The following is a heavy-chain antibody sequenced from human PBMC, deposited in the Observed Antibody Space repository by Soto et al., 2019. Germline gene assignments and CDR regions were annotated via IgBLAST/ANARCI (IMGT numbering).Heavy chain of an antibody. J-gene: IGHJ4*02. V-gene: IGHV1-18*01. Sequence: QVQLVQSGAEVKRPGASVKVSCKASGYTFTNHGISWVRQAPGQGLGWLGWISGYNGNTKYAQRLQGRDTMTTDTSTTTAYMELRRLKSDDTAVYFCARDFYPQAYYFDYWGQGTLVTVSS. CDR3: ARDFYPQAYYFDY. CDR1: GYTFTNHG. CDR2: ISGYNGNT.